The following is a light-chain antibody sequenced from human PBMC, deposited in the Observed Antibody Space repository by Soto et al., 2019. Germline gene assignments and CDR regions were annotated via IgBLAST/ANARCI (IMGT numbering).Light chain of an antibody. J-gene: IGKJ5*01. CDR2: GAS. CDR3: QQYGSLIT. CDR1: QSISTF. V-gene: IGKV3-20*01. Sequence: EIVLTQSPGTLSLSPGERATLSCRASQSISTFLAWYQQKPGQAPRLLIYGASTRATGIPARFSGSGSGTDFTLTISRLEPEDFAVYYCQQYGSLITFGQGTRLEIK.